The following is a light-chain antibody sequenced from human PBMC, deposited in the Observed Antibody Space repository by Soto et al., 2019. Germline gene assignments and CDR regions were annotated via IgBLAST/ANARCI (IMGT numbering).Light chain of an antibody. Sequence: SYELTQPPSVSVAPGKTARITCGGNNIGSKSVHWYQQKPGQAPVLVIYYDSDRPSGIPERFSGSNSGNTATLTISRVEAGYDADYYCQVWDSSSDPSYVFGTGTKLTVL. CDR1: NIGSKS. V-gene: IGLV3-21*04. J-gene: IGLJ1*01. CDR2: YDS. CDR3: QVWDSSSDPSYV.